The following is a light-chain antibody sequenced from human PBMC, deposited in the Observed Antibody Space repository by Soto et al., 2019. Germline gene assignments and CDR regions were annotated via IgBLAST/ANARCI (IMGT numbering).Light chain of an antibody. J-gene: IGKJ2*01. CDR1: QASSSW. CDR3: RYYKSYPHS. V-gene: IGKV1-5*01. CDR2: DAA. Sequence: DIQMTQSPSTLAASLGDRVTVTCRARQASSSWLAWFRQKRGEAPDLLVYDAASFQSAVPSRFSGSESGSEFSRTIAGLQPDDVATDDSRYYKSYPHSFRRRTKLEIK.